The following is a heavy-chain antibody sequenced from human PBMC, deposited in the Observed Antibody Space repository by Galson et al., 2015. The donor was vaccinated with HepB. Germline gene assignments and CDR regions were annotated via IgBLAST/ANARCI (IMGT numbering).Heavy chain of an antibody. CDR1: GFTFSDYY. J-gene: IGHJ4*02. CDR2: VRHKARRYTT. Sequence: SLRLSCAASGFTFSDYYMEWVRQAPGKGLEWVGRVRHKARRYTTDYVASVEGRFTIPRDDSKNSLYLQMDSLKTADTAVYYCSRTLPGIDLDYWGQGTLVTVSS. CDR3: SRTLPGIDLDY. V-gene: IGHV3-72*01. D-gene: IGHD3-3*02.